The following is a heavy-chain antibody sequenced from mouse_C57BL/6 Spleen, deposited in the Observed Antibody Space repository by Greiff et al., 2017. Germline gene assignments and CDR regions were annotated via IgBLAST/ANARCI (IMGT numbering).Heavy chain of an antibody. D-gene: IGHD1-1*01. CDR3: VRDYYGSPMDY. Sequence: DVKLVESGGGLVQPKGSLKLSCAASGFSFNTYAMNWVRQAPGKGLEWVARIRSKSNNYATYYADSVKDRFTISRDDSESMLYLQMNNLKTEDTAMYYCVRDYYGSPMDYWGQGTSVTVSS. CDR2: IRSKSNNYAT. CDR1: GFSFNTYA. J-gene: IGHJ4*01. V-gene: IGHV10-1*01.